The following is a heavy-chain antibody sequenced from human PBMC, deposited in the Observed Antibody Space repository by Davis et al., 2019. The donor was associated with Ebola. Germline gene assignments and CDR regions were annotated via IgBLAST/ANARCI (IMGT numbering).Heavy chain of an antibody. J-gene: IGHJ5*02. V-gene: IGHV1-18*01. CDR3: ARRIGYCSGGSCYEGNWFDP. Sequence: ASVKVSCKASGYTFTSYGISWVRQAPGQGLEWMGWISGYNGNTNYAQKLQGRVTMTTDTSTSTAYMELRSLRSDDTAVYYCARRIGYCSGGSCYEGNWFDPWGQGTLVTVSS. D-gene: IGHD2-15*01. CDR2: ISGYNGNT. CDR1: GYTFTSYG.